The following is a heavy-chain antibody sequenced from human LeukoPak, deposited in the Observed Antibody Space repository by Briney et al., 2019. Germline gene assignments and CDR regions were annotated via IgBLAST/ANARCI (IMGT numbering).Heavy chain of an antibody. D-gene: IGHD1-26*01. CDR2: IYYST. CDR3: ASITKWGQTVPFDY. J-gene: IGHJ4*02. CDR1: GGSISSSTYY. Sequence: SETLSLTCTVSGGSISSSTYYWGWIPQPPGKGLEWIGHIYYSTYYNPSLKSRVTISVHTSKNQFSLRLSSVTAADTAVYYCASITKWGQTVPFDYWGQGTLVTVSS. V-gene: IGHV4-39*01.